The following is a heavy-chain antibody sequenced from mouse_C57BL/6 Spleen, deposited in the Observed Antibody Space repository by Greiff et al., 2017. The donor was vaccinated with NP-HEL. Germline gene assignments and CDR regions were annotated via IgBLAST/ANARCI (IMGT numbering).Heavy chain of an antibody. CDR1: GFSLTSYG. Sequence: VMLVESGPGLVQPSQSLSITCTVSGFSLTSYGVHWVRQSPGKGLEWLGVIWRGGSTDYNAAFMSRLSITKDNSKSQVFFKMNSLQADDTAIYYYAKNGDYYAMDYWGQGTSVTVSS. CDR3: AKNGDYYAMDY. J-gene: IGHJ4*01. V-gene: IGHV2-5*01. CDR2: IWRGGST.